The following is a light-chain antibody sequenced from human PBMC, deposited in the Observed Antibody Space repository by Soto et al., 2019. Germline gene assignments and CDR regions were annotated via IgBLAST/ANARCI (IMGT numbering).Light chain of an antibody. CDR2: GAS. Sequence: TQSRASVSSSTGVGSTVPRIASQSVSGSLAWYQQTPGQAPRLLIYGASNRATGIPARFSGSGSGTNYTLTISRLEPHDFSADYCQQHGSATQLTGGGGTKVEIK. J-gene: IGKJ4*01. CDR1: QSVSGS. CDR3: QQHGSATQLT. V-gene: IGKV3-20*01.